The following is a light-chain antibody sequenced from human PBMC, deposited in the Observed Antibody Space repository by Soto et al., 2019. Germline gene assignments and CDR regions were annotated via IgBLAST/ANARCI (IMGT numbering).Light chain of an antibody. CDR2: GAS. J-gene: IGKJ2*01. Sequence: EIVLTQSPGTLSLSPGERATLSCRASQSVSSIYLAWYQRRPGQTPNLLIYGASSRATGIPDRFSGSGSGTDFSLTINRLEPEDFAVYYCQQYGTSPYTFGQGTKLEIK. V-gene: IGKV3-20*01. CDR1: QSVSSIY. CDR3: QQYGTSPYT.